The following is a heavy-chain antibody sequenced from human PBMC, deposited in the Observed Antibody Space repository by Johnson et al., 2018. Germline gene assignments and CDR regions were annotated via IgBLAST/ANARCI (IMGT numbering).Heavy chain of an antibody. CDR2: ISYDGSNK. Sequence: QVQLVQSGGGVVQPGRSLRLSCAASGFTFSSYGMHWVRQAPGKGLEWVAVISYDGSNKYYADSVKGRFTISRDNSKNTLYLQMNSLRAGDTAVYYCARDKGGDAFDIWGQGTMVTVSS. D-gene: IGHD3-16*01. CDR1: GFTFSSYG. J-gene: IGHJ3*02. CDR3: ARDKGGDAFDI. V-gene: IGHV3-30*03.